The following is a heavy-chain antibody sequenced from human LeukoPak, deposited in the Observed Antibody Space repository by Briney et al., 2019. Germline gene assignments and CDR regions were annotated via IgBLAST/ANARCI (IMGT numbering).Heavy chain of an antibody. D-gene: IGHD6-13*01. Sequence: SETLSLTCTVSGYSISSGYYWGWIRQPPGKGLEWIGSIYHSGSTYYNPSLKSRVTISVDTSKNQFSLKLSSVTAADTAVYYCARGTIAAAGTLLDYWGQGTLVTVSS. CDR3: ARGTIAAAGTLLDY. CDR2: IYHSGST. CDR1: GYSISSGYY. J-gene: IGHJ4*02. V-gene: IGHV4-38-2*02.